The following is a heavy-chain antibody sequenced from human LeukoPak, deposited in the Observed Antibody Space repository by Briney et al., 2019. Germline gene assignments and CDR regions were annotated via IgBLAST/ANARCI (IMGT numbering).Heavy chain of an antibody. J-gene: IGHJ4*02. CDR3: ARGSSWRYFDY. V-gene: IGHV4-59*01. D-gene: IGHD3-10*01. CDR2: IYYSGST. CDR1: GGSISSYY. Sequence: SETLSLTCTVSGGSISSYYWSWIRQPAGKGLEWIGYIYYSGSTNYNPSLKSRVTISVDTSKNQFSLKLSSVTAADTAVYYCARGSSWRYFDYWGQGTLVTVSS.